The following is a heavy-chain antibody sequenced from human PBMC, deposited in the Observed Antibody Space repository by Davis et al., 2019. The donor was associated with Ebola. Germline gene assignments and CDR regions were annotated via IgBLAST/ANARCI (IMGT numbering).Heavy chain of an antibody. CDR3: ATLPFTIFGVAPRPDPAFDI. J-gene: IGHJ3*02. Sequence: PSETLSLTCAVYGGSFSGYYWSWIRQPPGKGLEWIGEINHSGSTNYNPSLKSRVTISVDTSKNQFSLKLSSVTAADTAVYYCATLPFTIFGVAPRPDPAFDIWGQGTMVTVSS. CDR1: GGSFSGYY. CDR2: INHSGST. V-gene: IGHV4-34*01. D-gene: IGHD3-3*01.